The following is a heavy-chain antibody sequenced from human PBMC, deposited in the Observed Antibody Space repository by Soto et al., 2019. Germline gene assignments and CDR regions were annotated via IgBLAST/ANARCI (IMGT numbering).Heavy chain of an antibody. V-gene: IGHV3-23*01. CDR1: GFNFRIYA. J-gene: IGHJ4*02. CDR2: MIGDGSSW. CDR3: AKDLRPDGRYDLDY. D-gene: IGHD1-26*01. Sequence: EGQLLESGGALAQAGGSLRLSCAASGFNFRIYAMNWVRQAPGKGLGWVSVMIGDGSSWDYADSVRGRFTISRDNSKKTLYLQMNSLRAEDTAVYYCAKDLRPDGRYDLDYWGKGTLVTVSS.